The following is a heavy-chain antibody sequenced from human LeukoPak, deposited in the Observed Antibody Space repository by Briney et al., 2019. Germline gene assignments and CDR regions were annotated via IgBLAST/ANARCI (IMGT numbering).Heavy chain of an antibody. Sequence: PGRSLRLSCAGSGFTFSNYAMNWVRQAPGKGLEWVSGIIGSGDETYFADSVRCRFTISRDNSKNTLYLQMNSLRAEDTALYYCARDLVGATSAFAYWGQGNLVTVSS. CDR3: ARDLVGATSAFAY. J-gene: IGHJ4*02. D-gene: IGHD1-26*01. V-gene: IGHV3-23*01. CDR1: GFTFSNYA. CDR2: IIGSGDET.